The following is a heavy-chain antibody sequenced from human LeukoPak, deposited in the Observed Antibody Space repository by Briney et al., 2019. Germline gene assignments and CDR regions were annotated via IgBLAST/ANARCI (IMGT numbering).Heavy chain of an antibody. D-gene: IGHD6-6*01. CDR2: INPNSGGT. J-gene: IGHJ4*02. Sequence: ASVKVSCKASGYTFTGYYMHWVRQAPGQGLEWMGRINPNSGGTNYAQKFQGRVTMTRDTSISTAYMELSRLRSDDTAVYYCANLHPGYSSSPLDYWGQGTLVTVSS. V-gene: IGHV1-2*06. CDR1: GYTFTGYY. CDR3: ANLHPGYSSSPLDY.